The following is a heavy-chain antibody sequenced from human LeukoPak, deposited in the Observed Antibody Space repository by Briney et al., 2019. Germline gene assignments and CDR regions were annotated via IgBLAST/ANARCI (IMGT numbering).Heavy chain of an antibody. J-gene: IGHJ3*02. V-gene: IGHV3-7*01. D-gene: IGHD1-1*01. CDR1: GFTFSNYW. CDR2: IKPDGSEK. Sequence: GGFLRLSCAASGFTFSNYWMGWVRQAPGKGLEWVANIKPDGSEKYYVDSVKGRFTISRDNAKKSLNLQMSSLRAEDTAVYYCARDPTTSQGSDAFDIWGQGTRVTVSS. CDR3: ARDPTTSQGSDAFDI.